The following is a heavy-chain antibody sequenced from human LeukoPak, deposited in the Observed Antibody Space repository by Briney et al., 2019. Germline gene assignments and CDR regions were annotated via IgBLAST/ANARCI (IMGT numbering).Heavy chain of an antibody. D-gene: IGHD3-22*01. Sequence: GGSLRLSCAASGFTFSSYAMSWVRQAPGKGLEWVSAISGSGGSTYYADSVKGRFTISRDNSKNTLYLQMNSLRAEDTAVYYCAKYRTYYYDSSGHDWGQGTLATVSS. CDR2: ISGSGGST. CDR3: AKYRTYYYDSSGHD. V-gene: IGHV3-23*01. J-gene: IGHJ4*02. CDR1: GFTFSSYA.